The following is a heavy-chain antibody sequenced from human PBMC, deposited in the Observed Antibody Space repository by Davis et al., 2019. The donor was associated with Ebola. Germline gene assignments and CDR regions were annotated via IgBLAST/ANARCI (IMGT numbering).Heavy chain of an antibody. J-gene: IGHJ3*01. CDR1: VITFSSYA. V-gene: IGHV3-23*01. CDR2: ISGSGGST. CDR3: AGGKDSSGWYGDDAFDF. D-gene: IGHD6-19*01. Sequence: GESLKISCTDSVITFSSYAMTWVRQAPGKGLEWVSAISGSGGSTYYADSVKGRFTISRDNSKKTLYLQMKSLRAEDTAVYYCAGGKDSSGWYGDDAFDFWGQGTMVTVSS.